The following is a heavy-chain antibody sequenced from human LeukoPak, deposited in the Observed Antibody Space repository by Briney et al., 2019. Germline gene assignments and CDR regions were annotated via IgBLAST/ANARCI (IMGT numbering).Heavy chain of an antibody. D-gene: IGHD3-16*01. V-gene: IGHV6-1*01. CDR1: GDSVSSNSAA. CDR2: TYYRSKWYN. J-gene: IGHJ5*02. Sequence: SQTLSLTCAISGDSVSSNSAAWNWIRQSPSRGLEWLGRTYYRSKWYNHYAVSVKSRININPDTSKNQFSLQLNSVTAADTAVYYCARDPPAGYDNWFDPWGQGTLVTVSS. CDR3: ARDPPAGYDNWFDP.